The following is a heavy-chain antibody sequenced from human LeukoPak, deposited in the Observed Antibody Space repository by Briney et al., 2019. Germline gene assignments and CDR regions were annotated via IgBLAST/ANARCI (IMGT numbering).Heavy chain of an antibody. D-gene: IGHD1-26*01. CDR1: GFSLSTSGMC. J-gene: IGHJ4*02. V-gene: IGHV2-70*11. CDR2: IDWDDDK. CDR3: ARVRGQVGAAFENYFDY. Sequence: SGPALVKPTQTLTLTCTFSGFSLSTSGMCVSWIRQPPGKALDWLARIDWDDDKYYNTSLKTRVTISKDNSKKQVVLTMTNMDPVDTATYYCARVRGQVGAAFENYFDYWGQGTLVTVSS.